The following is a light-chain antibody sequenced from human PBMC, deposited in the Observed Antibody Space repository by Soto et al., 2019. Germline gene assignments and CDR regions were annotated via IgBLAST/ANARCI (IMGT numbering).Light chain of an antibody. CDR2: AAS. Sequence: GDRVTITCRASQSISSYLNWYQQKPGKAPKLLIYAASSLQSGVPSRFSGSGSGTDFTLTISSLQPEDFATYYCQQSYSTPRTCGQWTKVDIK. CDR1: QSISSY. CDR3: QQSYSTPRT. J-gene: IGKJ1*01. V-gene: IGKV1-39*01.